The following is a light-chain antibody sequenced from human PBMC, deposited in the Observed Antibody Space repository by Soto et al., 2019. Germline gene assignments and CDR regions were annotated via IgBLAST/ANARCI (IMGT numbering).Light chain of an antibody. J-gene: IGKJ4*01. V-gene: IGKV1-12*01. CDR2: TVS. CDR3: QPANTLPLT. Sequence: DLHMTQSPSSVSASVGDRVTITCRASQGISSWLAWYQQKPGKSPKLLIDTVSSLQSGVPSSFSASGSGTDFTLTISSRQPVDFVTYYSQPANTLPLTFGGGTKVEIK. CDR1: QGISSW.